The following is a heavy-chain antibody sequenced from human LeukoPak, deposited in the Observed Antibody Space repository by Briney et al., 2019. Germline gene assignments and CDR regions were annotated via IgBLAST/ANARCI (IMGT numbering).Heavy chain of an antibody. J-gene: IGHJ5*02. D-gene: IGHD5-18*01. CDR3: ARAYTAMAYNWFDP. CDR1: GDSISSGSYS. Sequence: PSQTLSLTCAVSGDSISSGSYSWSWIRQPPGKGLEWIGYISHSGNTYYSPSLKSRVTISVDNSKNQFSLKLTSVTAADTAVYYCARAYTAMAYNWFDPWGQGTLVTVSS. CDR2: ISHSGNT. V-gene: IGHV4-30-2*01.